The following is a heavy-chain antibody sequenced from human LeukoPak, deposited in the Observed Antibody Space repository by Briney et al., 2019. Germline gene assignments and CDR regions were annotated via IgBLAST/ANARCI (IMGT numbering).Heavy chain of an antibody. CDR2: INHSGST. CDR1: GGSFSGYY. CDR3: ASFTLYRSGRPRFDP. D-gene: IGHD3-10*01. V-gene: IGHV4-34*01. J-gene: IGHJ5*02. Sequence: SETLSLTCAVYGGSFSGYYWIWIRQPPGKGLEGIGEINHSGSTNYNPSLKSRVTISVDTSKNQFSLRLSSVSAADTAVYYCASFTLYRSGRPRFDPWGQGTLVTVSS.